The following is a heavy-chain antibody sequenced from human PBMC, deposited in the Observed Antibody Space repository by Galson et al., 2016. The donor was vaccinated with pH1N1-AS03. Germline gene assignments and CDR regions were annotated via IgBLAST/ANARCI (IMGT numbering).Heavy chain of an antibody. CDR1: GYTLTRYY. Sequence: SVKVSCKASGYTLTRYYMHWVRQAPGQGLEWMGIIDPSGGPTTYAPTFQGRITITTDTSTNTVYMELVSLRSEDTAVYYCARRYYFDYWGQGTLVTVSS. D-gene: IGHD3-16*02. V-gene: IGHV1-46*01. J-gene: IGHJ4*02. CDR2: IDPSGGPT. CDR3: ARRYYFDY.